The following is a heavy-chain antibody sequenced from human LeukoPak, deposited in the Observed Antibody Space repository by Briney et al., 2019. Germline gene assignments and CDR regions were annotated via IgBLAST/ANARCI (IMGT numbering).Heavy chain of an antibody. CDR2: IIPIFGTA. Sequence: SVKVSCKASGGTFSIYASSWVRQAPGQGLDWMAGIIPIFGTANYAQKFQGRVTITADESTSTAYMELSSLRSEDTAVYYCAREETTPDAFDIWGQGTMVTVSS. V-gene: IGHV1-69*13. CDR1: GGTFSIYA. J-gene: IGHJ3*02. D-gene: IGHD4-11*01. CDR3: AREETTPDAFDI.